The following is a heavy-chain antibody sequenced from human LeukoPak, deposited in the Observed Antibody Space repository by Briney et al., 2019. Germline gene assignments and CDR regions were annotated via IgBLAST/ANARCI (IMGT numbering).Heavy chain of an antibody. J-gene: IGHJ4*02. V-gene: IGHV5-51*01. D-gene: IGHD2-2*01. CDR1: GYSFTNYG. Sequence: GESLKISCKGSGYSFTNYGSGWLRQMPGKGLEWMGIIYPGDSDARYSPSFQGQVTMSADKSINTPYLQWSSLKASAAAMYYCARRKGCSNPSCPPDHWGQGTLVTVSS. CDR3: ARRKGCSNPSCPPDH. CDR2: IYPGDSDA.